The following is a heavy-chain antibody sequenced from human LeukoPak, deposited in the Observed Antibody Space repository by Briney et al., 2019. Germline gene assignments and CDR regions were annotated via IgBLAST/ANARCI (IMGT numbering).Heavy chain of an antibody. V-gene: IGHV3-74*01. CDR1: GFTFSSYW. CDR2: INSDGSST. Sequence: GGSLRLSCSASGFTFSSYWVHWVRQAPGKGLVWVSRINSDGSSTSYADSVKGRFTISRDNAKNALYLQMNSLRAEDTAVYYCARGGAAMAYYWGQGTLVTVSS. CDR3: ARGGAAMAYY. J-gene: IGHJ4*02. D-gene: IGHD5-18*01.